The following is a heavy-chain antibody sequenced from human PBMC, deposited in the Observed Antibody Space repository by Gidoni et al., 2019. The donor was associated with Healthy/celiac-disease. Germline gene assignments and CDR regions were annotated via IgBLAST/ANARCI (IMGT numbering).Heavy chain of an antibody. D-gene: IGHD1-26*01. CDR1: GLTFSSYS. Sequence: EVQLVESGGGLVKPGGSLRLSCAASGLTFSSYSMNWVRQAPGKGLEWVSSISSSSSYIYYADSVKGRFTISRDNAKNSLYLQMNSLRAEDTAVYYCARASPAHSGSWDNAFDIWGQGTMVTVSS. CDR3: ARASPAHSGSWDNAFDI. J-gene: IGHJ3*02. CDR2: ISSSSSYI. V-gene: IGHV3-21*01.